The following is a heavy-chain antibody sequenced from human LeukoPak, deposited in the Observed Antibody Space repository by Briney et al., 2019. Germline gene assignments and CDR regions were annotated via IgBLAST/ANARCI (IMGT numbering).Heavy chain of an antibody. CDR3: ARDRGITMVRGVIPDAFDI. V-gene: IGHV1-69*01. J-gene: IGHJ3*02. D-gene: IGHD3-10*01. CDR1: GGTFSSYA. Sequence: SVRVSCKASGGTFSSYAISWVRQAPGQGLEWMGGIIPIFGTANYAQKFQGRVTITADESTSTAYMELSRLRSEDTAVYYCARDRGITMVRGVIPDAFDIWGQGTMVTVSS. CDR2: IIPIFGTA.